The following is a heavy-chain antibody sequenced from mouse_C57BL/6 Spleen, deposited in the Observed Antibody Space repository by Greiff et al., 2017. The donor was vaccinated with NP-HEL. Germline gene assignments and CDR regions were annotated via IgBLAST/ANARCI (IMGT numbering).Heavy chain of an antibody. V-gene: IGHV1-82*01. J-gene: IGHJ2*01. Sequence: VQLQQSGPELVKPGASVKISCKASGYAFSSSWMNWVKQRPGKGLEWIGRIYPGDGDTNYNGKFKGKATLTADKSSSTAYMQLSSLTSEDSAVYFCAREGGYYRLDYGGQGTTLTVSS. CDR3: AREGGYYRLDY. CDR2: IYPGDGDT. CDR1: GYAFSSSW. D-gene: IGHD2-3*01.